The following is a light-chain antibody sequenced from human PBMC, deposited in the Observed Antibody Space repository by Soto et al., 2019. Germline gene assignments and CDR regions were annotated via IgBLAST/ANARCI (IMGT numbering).Light chain of an antibody. CDR2: ENN. J-gene: IGLJ1*01. V-gene: IGLV1-40*01. Sequence: QSVLTQPPSVSDAPGQRVTISCTGSSSNIGAGYEAHWYQQVPGTAPKLLIYENNNRPSGVPDRFSGSKSGTSASLAITGLQAEDEAEYYSQSYDSSLSGYVFGTGTKLTVL. CDR3: QSYDSSLSGYV. CDR1: SSNIGAGYE.